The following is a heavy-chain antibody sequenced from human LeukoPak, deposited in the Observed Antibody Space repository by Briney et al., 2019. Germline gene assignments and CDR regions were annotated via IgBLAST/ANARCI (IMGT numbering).Heavy chain of an antibody. Sequence: GGSLRLSCAASGFTFSSYAMHWVRQAPGKGLEWVAVISYDGSNKYYADSVKGRFTISRDNSKNTLYLQMNSLRAEDTAAYYCASVVVVAASNWFDPWGQGTLVTVSS. J-gene: IGHJ5*02. CDR3: ASVVVVAASNWFDP. D-gene: IGHD2-15*01. CDR1: GFTFSSYA. CDR2: ISYDGSNK. V-gene: IGHV3-30*04.